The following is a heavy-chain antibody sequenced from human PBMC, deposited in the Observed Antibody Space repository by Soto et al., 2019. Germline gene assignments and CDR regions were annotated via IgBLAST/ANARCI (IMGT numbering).Heavy chain of an antibody. CDR1: GFTFSSYG. J-gene: IGHJ4*02. CDR3: AKDRSWEVDY. D-gene: IGHD1-26*01. Sequence: GGSLRLSCAASGFTFSSYGMHWVRQAPGKGLEWVAVISYDGSNKYYADSVKGRFTISRDNSKNTLYLQMNSLRAEDTAVYYCAKDRSWEVDYWGQGTLVTVSS. CDR2: ISYDGSNK. V-gene: IGHV3-30*18.